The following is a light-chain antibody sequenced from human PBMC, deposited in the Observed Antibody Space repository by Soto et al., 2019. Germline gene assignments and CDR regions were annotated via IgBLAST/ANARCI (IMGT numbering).Light chain of an antibody. CDR3: SSYTTRTTLI. J-gene: IGLJ2*01. Sequence: QSALTQPASVSGSPGQSITISCTGTSSDVGRYKLVSWYQQHPGKAPKLMIYDVTNRPSGVSNRFSGSKSGNTASLTISGLQAEDEADYYCSSYTTRTTLIFGGGTKVTVL. CDR2: DVT. V-gene: IGLV2-14*03. CDR1: SSDVGRYKL.